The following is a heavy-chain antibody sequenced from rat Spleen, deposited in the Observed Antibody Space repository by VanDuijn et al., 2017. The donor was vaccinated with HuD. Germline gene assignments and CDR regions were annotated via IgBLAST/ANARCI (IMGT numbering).Heavy chain of an antibody. CDR3: ATVGPDWEFGY. V-gene: IGHV5-27*01. Sequence: EVQLVESGGVLVQPGRSLKLSCAASGFTFSNFDMAWVRQAPTKGLEWVTSISPSGLTSYRDSVKGRFTISRDNAESTLYLQMDSLRSEDTVTYYCATVGPDWEFGYWGQGVMVTVSS. D-gene: IGHD5-1*01. J-gene: IGHJ2*01. CDR2: ISPSGLT. CDR1: GFTFSNFD.